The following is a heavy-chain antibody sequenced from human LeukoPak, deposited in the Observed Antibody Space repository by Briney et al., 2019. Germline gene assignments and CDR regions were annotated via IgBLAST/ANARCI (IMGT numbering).Heavy chain of an antibody. CDR3: AYGSSAYYVY. Sequence: ASVKISCKASGYTFPRNGISGVRQAPGEGLEWMGWFSAYNGSTSDAQKFQGRVTMTTDTPTSTAYMELRSLRSDDTAVYYCAYGSSAYYVYWGEGTLVSVSS. J-gene: IGHJ4*02. V-gene: IGHV1-18*01. CDR1: GYTFPRNG. D-gene: IGHD3-22*01. CDR2: FSAYNGST.